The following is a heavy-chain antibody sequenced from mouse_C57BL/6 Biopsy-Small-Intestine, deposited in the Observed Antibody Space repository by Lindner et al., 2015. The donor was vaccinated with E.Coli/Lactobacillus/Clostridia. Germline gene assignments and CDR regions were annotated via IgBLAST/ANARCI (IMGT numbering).Heavy chain of an antibody. CDR3: ARVWSFYAMDY. D-gene: IGHD2-10*02. CDR1: GYTFTDYN. J-gene: IGHJ4*01. Sequence: VQLQESGPELVKPGASVKISCKASGYTFTDYNMDWVKQSHGKSLEWIGYIYPNNGGTGYNQKFKSKATLTVDKSSSTAYMELHSLTSEDSAVYYCARVWSFYAMDYWGQGTSATVSS. CDR2: IYPNNGGT. V-gene: IGHV1-34*02.